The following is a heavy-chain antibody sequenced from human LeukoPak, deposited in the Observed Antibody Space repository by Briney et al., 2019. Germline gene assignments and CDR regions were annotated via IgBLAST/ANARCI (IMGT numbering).Heavy chain of an antibody. Sequence: GGSLRLSCAASGFTFSSYSMSWVRQAPGKGLEWVSSISSSSSYIYYADSVKGRFTISRDNAKNSLYLQMNSLRAEDTAVYYCARGPAGNVWSGYYSDYWGQGTLVTVPS. CDR2: ISSSSSYI. CDR3: ARGPAGNVWSGYYSDY. J-gene: IGHJ4*02. D-gene: IGHD3-3*01. V-gene: IGHV3-21*01. CDR1: GFTFSSYS.